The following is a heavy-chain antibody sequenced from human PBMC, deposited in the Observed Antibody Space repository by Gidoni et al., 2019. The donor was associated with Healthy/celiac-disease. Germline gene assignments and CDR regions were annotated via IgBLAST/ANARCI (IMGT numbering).Heavy chain of an antibody. V-gene: IGHV3-23*01. CDR3: AKGYLAAAGTLYY. Sequence: EVQLLESGGGLVQPGGSLRLSCAASGFPFSSYAMRWVRQAPGKGLEWVSAISGSGGSTYYADSVKGRFTISRDNSKNTLYLQMNSLRAEDTAVYYCAKGYLAAAGTLYYWGQGTLVTVSS. CDR2: ISGSGGST. D-gene: IGHD6-13*01. CDR1: GFPFSSYA. J-gene: IGHJ4*02.